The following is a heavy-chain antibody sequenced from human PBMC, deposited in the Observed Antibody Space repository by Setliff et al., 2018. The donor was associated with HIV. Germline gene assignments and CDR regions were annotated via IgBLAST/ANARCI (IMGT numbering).Heavy chain of an antibody. V-gene: IGHV1-18*01. CDR1: GYSFTSYG. J-gene: IGHJ3*02. D-gene: IGHD2-15*01. CDR2: ITTYNGGT. CDR3: ARDDVGYCSGGSCYHLFDTFDI. Sequence: GASVKVSCKASGYSFTSYGLSWVRQAPGQGLEWMGSITTYNGGTNYAQKFQGRVTMTTDTSTSTAYMELRSLRSDDTAVYYCARDDVGYCSGGSCYHLFDTFDIWGQGTVVTVSS.